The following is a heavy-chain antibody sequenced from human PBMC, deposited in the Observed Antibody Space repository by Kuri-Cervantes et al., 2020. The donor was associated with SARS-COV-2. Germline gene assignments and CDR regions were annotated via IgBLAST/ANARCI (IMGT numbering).Heavy chain of an antibody. D-gene: IGHD4-17*01. CDR3: ARGDLYGDISLYYFDY. CDR1: GFTFSSYA. CDR2: ISYDGSNK. J-gene: IGHJ4*02. Sequence: GGSLRLSCAASGFTFSSYAMHRVRQAPGKGLEWVAVISYDGSNKYYADSVKGRFTISRDNSKNTLYLQMNSLRTEDTAVYYCARGDLYGDISLYYFDYWGQGTLVTVSS. V-gene: IGHV3-30-3*01.